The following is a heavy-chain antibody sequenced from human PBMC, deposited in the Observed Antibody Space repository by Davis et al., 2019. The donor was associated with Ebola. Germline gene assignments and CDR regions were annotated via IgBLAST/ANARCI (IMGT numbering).Heavy chain of an antibody. D-gene: IGHD3-3*01. Sequence: ASVKVSCKPSGYTFTDYYMNWVRQAPGQGLEWMGWIDPKTGAANYARNFQGRVPMARDTSISTAYMDLSRLTSDDTAVYYCASRTGSNSDLDHWGQGTLVTVSS. CDR1: GYTFTDYY. J-gene: IGHJ4*02. CDR2: IDPKTGAA. V-gene: IGHV1-2*02. CDR3: ASRTGSNSDLDH.